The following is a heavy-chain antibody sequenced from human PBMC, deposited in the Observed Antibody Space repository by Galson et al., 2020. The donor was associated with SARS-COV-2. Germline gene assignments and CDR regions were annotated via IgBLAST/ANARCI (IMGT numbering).Heavy chain of an antibody. CDR3: ARDPASVPAAVDAFDI. D-gene: IGHD2-2*01. J-gene: IGHJ3*02. CDR1: GGSFSGYY. V-gene: IGHV4-34*01. Sequence: SETLSLTCAVYGGSFSGYYWSWIRQPPGKGLEWIGEINHSGSTNYNPSLKSRVTISVDTSKNQFSLKLSSVTAADTAVYYCARDPASVPAAVDAFDIWGQGTMVTVSS. CDR2: INHSGST.